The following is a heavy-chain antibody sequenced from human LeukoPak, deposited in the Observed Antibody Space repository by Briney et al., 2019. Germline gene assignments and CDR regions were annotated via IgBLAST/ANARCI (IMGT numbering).Heavy chain of an antibody. J-gene: IGHJ4*02. CDR2: IYYSGST. V-gene: IGHV4-59*01. CDR3: ARAQYYYDSSGYYPYYFDY. CDR1: GDSISSYY. D-gene: IGHD3-22*01. Sequence: SETLSLTCTVSGDSISSYYWSWIRQPPGKGLEWIGYIYYSGSTNYNPSLKSRVTISVDTSKNQFSLKLSSVTAADTAVYYCARAQYYYDSSGYYPYYFDYWGQGTLVTVSS.